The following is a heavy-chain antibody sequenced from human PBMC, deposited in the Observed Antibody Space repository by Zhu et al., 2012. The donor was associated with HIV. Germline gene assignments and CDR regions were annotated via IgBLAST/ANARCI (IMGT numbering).Heavy chain of an antibody. V-gene: IGHV4-59*11. D-gene: IGHD3-10*02. Sequence: QVQLQESGPGLVKPSETLSLTCTVSGGSISSHYWSWIRQPPGKGLEWIGYIYYSGSTNYNPSLKSRVTISVDTSKNQLSLKLSSVTAADTAVYYCARMLGVPWGQGTLVTVSS. CDR1: GGSISSHY. CDR2: IYYSGST. J-gene: IGHJ5*02. CDR3: ARMLGVP.